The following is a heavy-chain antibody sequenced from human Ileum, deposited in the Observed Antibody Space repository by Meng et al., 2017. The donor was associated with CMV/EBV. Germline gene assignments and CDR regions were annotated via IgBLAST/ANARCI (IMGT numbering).Heavy chain of an antibody. J-gene: IGHJ4*02. V-gene: IGHV3-23*01. CDR3: ARRGNYIDY. D-gene: IGHD1-26*01. CDR2: ITADGITT. Sequence: VHVLGAGGDLVKPGGSLRLSCAASGFTFSTNVMNWVRQAPGKGLEWVSSITADGITTYDADSVKGRFTISRDNSKNTLYLSMNSLRAEDTAVYYCARRGNYIDYWGQGTLVTVSS. CDR1: GFTFSTNV.